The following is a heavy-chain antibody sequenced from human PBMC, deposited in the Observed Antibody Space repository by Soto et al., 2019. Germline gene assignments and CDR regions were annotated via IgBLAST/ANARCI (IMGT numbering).Heavy chain of an antibody. V-gene: IGHV1-2*02. Sequence: QVQLVQSGAEVKKPGASVTVSCKASGYTFSDNHIHWLRQAPGQRPEWMGWINPKSGGTNFAEKFQGRVTMTRDTSISTAYRELSSLRSDDTAVYYCARRKVAIVVVADYYGMDVWGQGTTVIVSS. CDR3: ARRKVAIVVVADYYGMDV. CDR2: INPKSGGT. J-gene: IGHJ6*02. CDR1: GYTFSDNH. D-gene: IGHD3-22*01.